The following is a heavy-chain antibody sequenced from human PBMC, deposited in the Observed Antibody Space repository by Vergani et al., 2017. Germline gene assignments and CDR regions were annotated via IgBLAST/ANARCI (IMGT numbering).Heavy chain of an antibody. D-gene: IGHD6-13*01. CDR3: ARRSSWHLGAWFDP. Sequence: QVQLQQWGAGLLKPSETLSLICAVYGGSFSGYYWSWIRQPPGKGLEWIGEINHSGSTNYNPSLKSRVTISVDTSKNQFSLKLSSVTAADTAVYYCARRSSWHLGAWFDPWGQGTLVTVSS. V-gene: IGHV4-34*01. CDR2: INHSGST. J-gene: IGHJ5*02. CDR1: GGSFSGYY.